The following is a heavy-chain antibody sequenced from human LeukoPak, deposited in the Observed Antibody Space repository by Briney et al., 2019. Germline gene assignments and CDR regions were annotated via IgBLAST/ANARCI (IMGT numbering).Heavy chain of an antibody. D-gene: IGHD3-10*01. CDR2: INPNSGGT. Sequence: ASVKVSCEASGYTFTGYYMHWVRQAPGQGLEWMGWINPNSGGTNYAQKFQGRVTMTRDTSISTAYMELSRLRSDDTAVYYCARGFVTMVRGSKIYYYYMDVWGKGTTVTISS. J-gene: IGHJ6*03. CDR1: GYTFTGYY. V-gene: IGHV1-2*02. CDR3: ARGFVTMVRGSKIYYYYMDV.